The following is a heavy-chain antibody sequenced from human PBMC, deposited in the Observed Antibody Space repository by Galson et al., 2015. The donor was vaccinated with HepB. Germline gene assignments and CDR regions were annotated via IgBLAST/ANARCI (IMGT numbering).Heavy chain of an antibody. D-gene: IGHD2-8*02. CDR1: GGTYSSYP. J-gene: IGHJ6*03. V-gene: IGHV1-69*10. CDR2: IIPILGIP. CDR3: ARGAPYCTGGICYHYYYMDV. Sequence: SVKVSCKASGGTYSSYPINWVRQAPGQGLEWMGRIIPILGIPNYARKFQGRVTITADKSTSTAYMELSSLRSEDTAVYYCARGAPYCTGGICYHYYYMDVWDKGTTVTVSS.